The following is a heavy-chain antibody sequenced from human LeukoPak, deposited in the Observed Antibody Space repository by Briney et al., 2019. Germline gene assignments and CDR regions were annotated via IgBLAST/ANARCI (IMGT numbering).Heavy chain of an antibody. CDR1: GGSISSSNW. J-gene: IGHJ3*02. V-gene: IGHV4-4*02. Sequence: SGTLSLTCAVSGGSISSSNWWSWIRQPPGKGLEWIGEIYHSGSTNYNPSLKSRVTISVDKSKTQFSLKLSSVTAADTAVYYCARDSRGYYYDSSGYEDAFDIWGQGTMVTVSS. D-gene: IGHD3-22*01. CDR3: ARDSRGYYYDSSGYEDAFDI. CDR2: IYHSGST.